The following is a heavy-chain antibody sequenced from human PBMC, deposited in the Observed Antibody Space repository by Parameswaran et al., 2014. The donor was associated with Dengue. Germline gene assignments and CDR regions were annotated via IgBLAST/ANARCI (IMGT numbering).Heavy chain of an antibody. Sequence: WIRQPPGKGLEWVGRIKSKTDGGTTDYAAPVKGRFTISRDDSKNTLYLQMNSLKTEDTAVYYCTTDSNLPFDYWGQGTLVTVSS. V-gene: IGHV3-15*01. D-gene: IGHD4-11*01. CDR2: IKSKTDGGTT. J-gene: IGHJ4*02. CDR3: TTDSNLPFDY.